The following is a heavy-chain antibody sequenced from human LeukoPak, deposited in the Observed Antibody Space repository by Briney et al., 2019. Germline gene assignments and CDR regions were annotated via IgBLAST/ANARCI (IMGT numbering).Heavy chain of an antibody. CDR3: ARGHSSSWSDAFDI. D-gene: IGHD6-13*01. CDR1: GGTFSSYA. V-gene: IGHV1-69*13. J-gene: IGHJ3*02. CDR2: IIPIFGTA. Sequence: SVKVSCKASGGTFSSYAISWVRQAPGQGLEWMGGIIPIFGTANYAQKFQGRVTITADESTSTAYMELSRLRSEDTAVYYCARGHSSSWSDAFDIWGQGTMVTVSS.